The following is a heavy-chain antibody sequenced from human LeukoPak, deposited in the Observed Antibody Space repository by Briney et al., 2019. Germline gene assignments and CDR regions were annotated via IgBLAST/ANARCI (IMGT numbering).Heavy chain of an antibody. CDR1: GFTFSSYR. J-gene: IGHJ3*02. CDR3: ARGVYAFDI. V-gene: IGHV3-7*01. CDR2: IKEDGNEI. Sequence: PGGSLRLSCAASGFTFSSYRMSWVRQAPGKGLEWVANIKEDGNEIYYVDSVKGRFTISRDNAKNSLYLQMNSLRGEDTAVYYCARGVYAFDIWGQGTMVTVSS.